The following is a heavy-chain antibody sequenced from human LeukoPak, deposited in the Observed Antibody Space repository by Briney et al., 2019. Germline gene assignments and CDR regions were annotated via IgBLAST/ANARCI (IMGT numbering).Heavy chain of an antibody. CDR1: GFTFSDHY. D-gene: IGHD1-26*01. V-gene: IGHV3-72*01. Sequence: RGSLRLSCAASGFTFSDHYMDWVRQAPGQGLEWVGRTRNKANSYTTEYAASVKGRFTISRDDSKNSLYQQMNSLKTEDTAVYYCARGRGSYVDYWGQGTLVTVSS. CDR2: TRNKANSYTT. J-gene: IGHJ4*02. CDR3: ARGRGSYVDY.